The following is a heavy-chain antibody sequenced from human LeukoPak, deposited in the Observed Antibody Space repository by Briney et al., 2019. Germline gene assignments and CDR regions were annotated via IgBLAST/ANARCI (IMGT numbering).Heavy chain of an antibody. J-gene: IGHJ4*02. V-gene: IGHV1-18*01. Sequence: ASVKVSCKTSGYTFTSRGISWVRQAPGEGLEWMGWISANNGDTNYAQKMQGGLTMTTDTSTSTAYMELRSLSYDDTATYYCARDWPTVIADYWGQGTLVTVSS. D-gene: IGHD4-11*01. CDR3: ARDWPTVIADY. CDR1: GYTFTSRG. CDR2: ISANNGDT.